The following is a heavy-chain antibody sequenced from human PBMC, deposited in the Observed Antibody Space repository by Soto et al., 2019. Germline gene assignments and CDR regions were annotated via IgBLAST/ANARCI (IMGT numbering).Heavy chain of an antibody. CDR3: ATDHFWAFDH. Sequence: VGSLRLSCAASVFSFSVYSMNWVRHAPGKWLEWVSYINGRDGAINYVDSVKGRFTISIDIAKNSLYLQMNSLRDEDTAVYFCATDHFWAFDHWGQG. J-gene: IGHJ4*02. V-gene: IGHV3-48*02. CDR1: VFSFSVYS. CDR2: INGRDGAI. D-gene: IGHD3-3*02.